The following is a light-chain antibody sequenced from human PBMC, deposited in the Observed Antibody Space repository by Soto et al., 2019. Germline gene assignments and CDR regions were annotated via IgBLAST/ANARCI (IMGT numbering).Light chain of an antibody. CDR1: QSVSSSY. V-gene: IGKV3-20*01. CDR2: DTN. Sequence: EIVLTQSPGTLSLSPGERGTLSCRASQSVSSSYVAWYQQKPGQAPRLLISDTNTRATGIPDRFSGTGSGTDFTLTISRLEPEDFAVYYCQLYETSPEWTFGQGTKVEIK. J-gene: IGKJ1*01. CDR3: QLYETSPEWT.